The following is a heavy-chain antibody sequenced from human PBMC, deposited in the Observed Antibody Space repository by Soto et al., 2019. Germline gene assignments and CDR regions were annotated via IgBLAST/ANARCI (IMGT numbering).Heavy chain of an antibody. Sequence: PGGSLRLSCGPSGFTVSSHYMRWVGQPPGQGLEWVSVINSGGSTYYAESVKGLLTISRDNSRNTLYLQMNSLRAEDTAGYYCAREVYCSSSSCQVRYGMDVWGQGTTVTVSS. D-gene: IGHD2-2*01. V-gene: IGHV3-53*01. CDR1: GFTVSSHY. CDR3: AREVYCSSSSCQVRYGMDV. CDR2: INSGGST. J-gene: IGHJ6*02.